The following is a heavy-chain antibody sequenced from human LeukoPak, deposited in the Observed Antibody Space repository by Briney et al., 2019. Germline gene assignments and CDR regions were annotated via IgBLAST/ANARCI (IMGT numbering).Heavy chain of an antibody. CDR1: GFTFSSYS. CDR2: ISSSGTHV. V-gene: IGHV3-21*01. J-gene: IGHJ3*02. D-gene: IGHD3-9*01. Sequence: GGSLRLSCAASGFTFSSYSMNWVRQAPGKGLEWVSSISSSGTHVYYADPVKGRFTISRDNAKNSLSLQMNSLRADDAAVYYCARASSKQLAGYLPDGFDIWGQGTMVTVSS. CDR3: ARASSKQLAGYLPDGFDI.